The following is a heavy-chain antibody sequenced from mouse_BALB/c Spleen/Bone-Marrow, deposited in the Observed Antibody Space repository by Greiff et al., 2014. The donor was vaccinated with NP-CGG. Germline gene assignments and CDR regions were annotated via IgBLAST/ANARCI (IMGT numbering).Heavy chain of an antibody. V-gene: IGHV1-5*01. CDR2: IYPGNSDT. Sequence: DVHLVESGTVLARPGASVKMSCKASGYTFTSYWMHWVKQRPGQGLEWIGAIYPGNSDTSYNQKFKGKAKLTAVTSTSTAYMELSSLTNEDSAVYYCTVPYGNYVGYYAMDYWGQGTSVTVSS. D-gene: IGHD2-1*01. CDR3: TVPYGNYVGYYAMDY. CDR1: GYTFTSYW. J-gene: IGHJ4*01.